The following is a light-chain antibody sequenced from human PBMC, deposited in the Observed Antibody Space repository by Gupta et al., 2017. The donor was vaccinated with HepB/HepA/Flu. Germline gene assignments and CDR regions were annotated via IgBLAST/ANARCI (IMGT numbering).Light chain of an antibody. CDR1: QSLLHSNGCNY. V-gene: IGKV2-28*01. CDR3: MQALQTPPT. Sequence: DIVMTQSPVSLPVTPGEQASISCRSSQSLLHSNGCNYLDWYLQKPGQSPQLLIYLGSNRASGVPDRFSGSGSGTDFTLKISRVEAEDVGVYYCMQALQTPPTFGQGTKVEIK. CDR2: LGS. J-gene: IGKJ1*01.